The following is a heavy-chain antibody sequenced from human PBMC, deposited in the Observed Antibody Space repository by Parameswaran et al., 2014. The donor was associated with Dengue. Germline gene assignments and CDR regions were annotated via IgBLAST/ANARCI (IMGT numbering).Heavy chain of an antibody. CDR3: ARDYSFDY. Sequence: SWVRQAPGQGLEWMGWITTYNGNTNYAQNLQGRVTMTTDTSTSTVYMELRSLRFDDTAVYYCARDYSFDYWGPGNPGHRLL. CDR2: ITTYNGNT. V-gene: IGHV1-18*01. J-gene: IGHJ4*02.